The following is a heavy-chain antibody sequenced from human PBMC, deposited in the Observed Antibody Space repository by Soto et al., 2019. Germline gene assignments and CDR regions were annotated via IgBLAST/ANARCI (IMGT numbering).Heavy chain of an antibody. V-gene: IGHV4-30-4*01. CDR3: ATMGTPVTGLYYFDY. CDR2: ISYSGTT. CDR1: GGSISIGNYY. Sequence: SETLSLTCTVSGGSISIGNYYWSWILQPPGKGLEWIGFISYSGTTHYSASLRSRVSISVDTSKNQFSPDLSSVTAADTAVYYCATMGTPVTGLYYFDYWGQGTLVTVSS. J-gene: IGHJ4*02. D-gene: IGHD4-17*01.